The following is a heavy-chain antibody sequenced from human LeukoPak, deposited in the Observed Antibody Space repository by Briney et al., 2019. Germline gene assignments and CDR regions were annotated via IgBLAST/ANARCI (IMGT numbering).Heavy chain of an antibody. CDR3: AKDRFPLFGSGYRTFNY. CDR1: GFTFSSYA. Sequence: GGSLRLSCAASGFTFSSYAMSRVRQAPGKGREWVSAISGGGGITYYADSVKGRFTISRDNSKNTLYLQMNSLRAEDTAVYYCAKDRFPLFGSGYRTFNYWGQGTLVTVSA. J-gene: IGHJ4*02. V-gene: IGHV3-23*01. D-gene: IGHD3-3*01. CDR2: ISGGGGIT.